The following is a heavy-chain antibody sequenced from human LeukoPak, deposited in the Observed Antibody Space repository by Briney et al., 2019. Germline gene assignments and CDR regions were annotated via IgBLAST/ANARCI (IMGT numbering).Heavy chain of an antibody. CDR2: MYNSGST. V-gene: IGHV4-59*01. J-gene: IGHJ4*02. CDR3: ARGAGRCGGDCYSSDS. CDR1: GDSISSNY. Sequence: SETLSLTCSVSGDSISSNYWSWIRQPPGKGLEWIGYMYNSGSTNYNPSLKSRVTISVDPSKNQFSLMLSSVTAADTAVYFCARGAGRCGGDCYSSDSWGERTLVTVSS. D-gene: IGHD2-21*02.